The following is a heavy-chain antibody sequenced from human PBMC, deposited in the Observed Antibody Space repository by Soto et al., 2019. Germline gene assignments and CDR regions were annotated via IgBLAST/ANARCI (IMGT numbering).Heavy chain of an antibody. CDR2: ISWNSGSI. D-gene: IGHD3-22*01. CDR1: GFTFDDYA. CDR3: ANGEGRSGYYSLFDY. V-gene: IGHV3-9*01. Sequence: EVQLVESGGGLVQPGRSLRLSCAASGFTFDDYAMHWVRQAPGKGVKWVSGISWNSGSIGYADSVKGRFTISRDNAKNSLYLQMNSLRAEDTALYYCANGEGRSGYYSLFDYWGQGTLVTVSS. J-gene: IGHJ4*02.